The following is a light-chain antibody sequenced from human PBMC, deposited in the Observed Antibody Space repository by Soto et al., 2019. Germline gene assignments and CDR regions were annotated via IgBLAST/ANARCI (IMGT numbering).Light chain of an antibody. CDR3: QQYSSYPLT. V-gene: IGKV3-20*01. CDR2: DAS. Sequence: QTPGTLSLPPLQSPTLSCKPSQTSSNNYLAWYQQKPGQAPRLLIYDASSRASGIPDRFSGGGSGTDFTLTISRLEPDDFAVYYCQQYSSYPLTFGGGTKVDIK. J-gene: IGKJ4*01. CDR1: QTSSNNY.